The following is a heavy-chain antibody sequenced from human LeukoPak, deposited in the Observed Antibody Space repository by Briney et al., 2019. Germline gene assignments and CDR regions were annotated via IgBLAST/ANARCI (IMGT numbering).Heavy chain of an antibody. CDR1: GGSFSGYY. V-gene: IGHV4-59*01. CDR2: VFYSGNT. J-gene: IGHJ4*02. CDR3: ARGGGDNSLGF. Sequence: SETLSLTCAVYGGSFSGYYWTWIRQPPGKGLEWIGYVFYSGNTNYNPSLKSRVTISADTSKNQFSLRLSSVTAADTAVYYCARGGGDNSLGFWGQGTLVTVSS. D-gene: IGHD4-23*01.